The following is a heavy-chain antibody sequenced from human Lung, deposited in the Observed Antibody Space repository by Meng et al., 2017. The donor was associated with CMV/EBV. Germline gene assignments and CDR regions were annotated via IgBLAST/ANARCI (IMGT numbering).Heavy chain of an antibody. Sequence: GESLKISCAASGFRSSDYYMTWIRQAPGRGLEWVSYISSSYAVDYADSLKGRFTISRDNAKNSLYLQMNSLRAEDTAVYYCARVLLDVRGWYYQGMDVWGQGTTVTVSS. J-gene: IGHJ6*02. V-gene: IGHV3-69-1*01. CDR2: ISSSYAV. CDR3: ARVLLDVRGWYYQGMDV. D-gene: IGHD6-19*01. CDR1: GFRSSDYY.